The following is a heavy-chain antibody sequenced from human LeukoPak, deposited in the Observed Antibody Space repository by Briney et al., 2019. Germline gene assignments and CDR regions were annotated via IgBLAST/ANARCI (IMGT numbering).Heavy chain of an antibody. V-gene: IGHV4-34*01. CDR1: GGSISSYY. J-gene: IGHJ4*02. D-gene: IGHD3-22*01. Sequence: KPSETLSLTCTVSGGSISSYYWSWIRQPPGKGLEWIGEINHSGSTNYNPSLKSRVTISVDTSKNQFSLKLSSVTAADTAVYYCARSDLNLYYDSSGYYRYWGQGTLVTVSS. CDR2: INHSGST. CDR3: ARSDLNLYYDSSGYYRY.